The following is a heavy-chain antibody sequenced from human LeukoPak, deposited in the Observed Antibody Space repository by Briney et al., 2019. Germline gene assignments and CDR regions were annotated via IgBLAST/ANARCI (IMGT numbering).Heavy chain of an antibody. CDR1: GYSFPNYW. CDR3: ARPRRWAGMQGFKEPPLYTFDY. Sequence: GESLQISCKGSGYSFPNYWIAWVRQMPGKGLEWMGIIYPGDSDTKYSPSFQGQVTISADTSINTAYLQWSSLKASDTAMYYCARPRRWAGMQGFKEPPLYTFDYWGQGTLVTVSS. D-gene: IGHD4-23*01. J-gene: IGHJ4*02. CDR2: IYPGDSDT. V-gene: IGHV5-51*01.